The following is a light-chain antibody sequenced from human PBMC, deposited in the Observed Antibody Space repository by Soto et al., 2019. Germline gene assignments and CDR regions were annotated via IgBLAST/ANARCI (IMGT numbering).Light chain of an antibody. CDR1: NIGSKR. V-gene: IGLV3-21*04. CDR2: YDS. J-gene: IGLJ1*01. Sequence: SYELTQPPSVSVAPEKTARLTCGGDNIGSKRVHWYRQKPGQAPVLVIYYDSDRPSGIPERFSGSDSGNTATLTINRVEDGDEADYYCLVWDITTDHYVFGTGTKLTVL. CDR3: LVWDITTDHYV.